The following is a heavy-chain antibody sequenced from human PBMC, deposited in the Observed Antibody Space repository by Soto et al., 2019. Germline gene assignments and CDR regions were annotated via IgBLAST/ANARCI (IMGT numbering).Heavy chain of an antibody. CDR3: ARIAASGRGWDV. CDR1: GFTFSSYW. Sequence: EVQLVESGGGLVQPGGSLRLSCVDSGFTFSSYWMSWVRQAPVKGLEWVGNIKQDGSEENYVDSVKGRFTISRDNAKKSMYLQMNSLRVEDTAVYYCARIAASGRGWDVWGQGTTVVVSS. D-gene: IGHD6-13*01. J-gene: IGHJ6*02. V-gene: IGHV3-7*01. CDR2: IKQDGSEE.